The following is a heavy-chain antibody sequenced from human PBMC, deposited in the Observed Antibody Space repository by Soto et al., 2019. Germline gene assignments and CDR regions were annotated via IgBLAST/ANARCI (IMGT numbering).Heavy chain of an antibody. J-gene: IGHJ4*02. CDR2: INPNSGGT. V-gene: IGHV1-2*04. D-gene: IGHD7-27*01. Sequence: QAPGQGLEWMGWINPNSGGTNYAQKFQGWVTMTRDTSISTAYMELSRLRSDDTAVYFCARGTGDGDFDYWGQGTLVPVSS. CDR3: ARGTGDGDFDY.